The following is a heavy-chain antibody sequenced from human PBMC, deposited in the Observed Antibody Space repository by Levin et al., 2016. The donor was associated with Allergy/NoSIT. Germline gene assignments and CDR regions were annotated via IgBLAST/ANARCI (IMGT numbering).Heavy chain of an antibody. CDR1: GGSVTRGGSY. V-gene: IGHV4-31*03. CDR3: ARVVTGSTIIDF. Sequence: SETLSLTCTVSGGSVTRGGSYWSWIRQHPGQGLQWIGHIYYAGTTNYNPSLKSRVTVSLDTSKNQFSLRLSSVTAADTAVYYCARVVTGSTIIDFWGQGTLVTVSS. J-gene: IGHJ4*02. D-gene: IGHD1-7*01. CDR2: IYYAGTT.